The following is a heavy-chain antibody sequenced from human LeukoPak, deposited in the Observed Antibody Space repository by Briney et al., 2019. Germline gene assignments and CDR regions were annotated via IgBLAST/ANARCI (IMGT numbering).Heavy chain of an antibody. CDR1: GFTFSSYA. D-gene: IGHD1-1*01. CDR2: ISGSGDST. J-gene: IGHJ6*02. V-gene: IGHV3-23*01. CDR3: AKGDRFGTTGTMDV. Sequence: GGSLRLSCAASGFTFSSYAMSWVRQAPGKGLEWVSAISGSGDSTYYADSVKGRITISRDNSKSTLYLQMNSLRAEDTAVYYCAKGDRFGTTGTMDVWGQGTTVTVSS.